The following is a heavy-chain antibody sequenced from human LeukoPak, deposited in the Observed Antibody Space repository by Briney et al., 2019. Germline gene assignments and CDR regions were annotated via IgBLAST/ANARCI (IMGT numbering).Heavy chain of an antibody. J-gene: IGHJ3*02. CDR2: IYSGGRT. CDR1: GFTVSSNY. Sequence: GGSLRLSCAASGFTVSSNYMNWVRQAPGKGLEWVSGIYSGGRTYYVDSAKGRFTISRDDSKNTLYLQMNSLRAEDTAVYYCARGSGYYYDTDAFDIWGRGTVVTVSS. D-gene: IGHD3-22*01. V-gene: IGHV3-53*01. CDR3: ARGSGYYYDTDAFDI.